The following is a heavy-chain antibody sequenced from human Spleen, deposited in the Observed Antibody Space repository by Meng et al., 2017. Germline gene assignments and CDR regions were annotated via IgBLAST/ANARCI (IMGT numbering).Heavy chain of an antibody. J-gene: IGHJ4*02. V-gene: IGHV1-69*06. CDR1: GGTFSTSI. CDR2: IVPIFGTP. CDR3: ASRDDFLTGADY. Sequence: QWQLGQSGAEVKKPGSSVKVSCKASGGTFSTSIINWVRQAPGQGLEWVGGIVPIFGTPDYAQKFQGRVTITADKSTSTAYMELSSLRSEDTAMYYCASRDDFLTGADYWGQGSLVTVSS. D-gene: IGHD3-9*01.